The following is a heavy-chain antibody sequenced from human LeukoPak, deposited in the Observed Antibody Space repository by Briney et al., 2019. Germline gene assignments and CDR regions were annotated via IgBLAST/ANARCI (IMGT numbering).Heavy chain of an antibody. CDR3: ARFQCGSSTSCYAGYYYFYMDV. V-gene: IGHV4-39*01. CDR2: IYYSGNT. J-gene: IGHJ6*03. CDR1: GGSTSSSINY. Sequence: SETLSLICTVSGGSTSSSINYWGWIRQPPGKGLEWIGNIYYSGNTYYNPSLKSRVTISVDTSENQFSLKLSSVTAADTAVYYCARFQCGSSTSCYAGYYYFYMDVWGKGTTVTVSS. D-gene: IGHD2-2*01.